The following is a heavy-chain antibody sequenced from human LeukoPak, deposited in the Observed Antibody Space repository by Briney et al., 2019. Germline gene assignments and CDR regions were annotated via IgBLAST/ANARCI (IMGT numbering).Heavy chain of an antibody. CDR3: ASYSGYDLYYFDY. V-gene: IGHV4-30-4*01. CDR1: GGSLSSGDYY. CDR2: IYYSGST. Sequence: SETLSLTCTVSGGSLSSGDYYWGWIRQPPGKGLEWVGYIYYSGSTYYNPSLKSRVTISVGTSKNQFSLKLSSVTAAETAVYYCASYSGYDLYYFDYWGQGTLVTVSS. D-gene: IGHD5-12*01. J-gene: IGHJ4*02.